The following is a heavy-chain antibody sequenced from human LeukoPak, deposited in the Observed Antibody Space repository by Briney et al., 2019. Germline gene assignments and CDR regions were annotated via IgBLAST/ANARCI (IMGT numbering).Heavy chain of an antibody. CDR1: GISFSDYY. CDR3: GRGHVMIDTGY. CDR2: INRSGNSM. V-gene: IGHV3-11*04. Sequence: GGSLRLSCAVSGISFSDYYMSWIREAPGKGLEWVSYINRSGNSMYYTDSVKGRFTISRDNAQNALYLQMNSLRAEDTAVYYCGRGHVMIDTGYWGQGTLVTVSS. J-gene: IGHJ4*02. D-gene: IGHD3-16*01.